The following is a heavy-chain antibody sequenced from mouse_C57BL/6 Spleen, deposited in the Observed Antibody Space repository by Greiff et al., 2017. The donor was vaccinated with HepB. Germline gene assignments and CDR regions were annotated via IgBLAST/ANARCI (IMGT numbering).Heavy chain of an antibody. Sequence: VNVVESGAELVKPGASVKISCKASGYAFSSYWMNWVKQRPGKGLEWIGQIYPGDGDTNYNGKFKGKATLTADKSSSTAYMQLSSLTSEDSAVYFCARGITTVVAEAYWGQGTLVTVSA. CDR1: GYAFSSYW. D-gene: IGHD1-1*01. CDR3: ARGITTVVAEAY. V-gene: IGHV1-80*01. J-gene: IGHJ3*01. CDR2: IYPGDGDT.